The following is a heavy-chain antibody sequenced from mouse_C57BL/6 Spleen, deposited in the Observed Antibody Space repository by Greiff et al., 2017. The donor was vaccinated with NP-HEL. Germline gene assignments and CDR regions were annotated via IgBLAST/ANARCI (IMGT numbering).Heavy chain of an antibody. Sequence: QVQLQQPGAELVKPGASVKLSCKASGYTFTSYWMQWVKQRHGQGLEWIGEIDPSDSYTNYNQKFKGKATLTVDTSSSTAYMQLSSLTSEDSAVYYCARVGTTVVIDYWGQGTTLTVSS. V-gene: IGHV1-50*01. D-gene: IGHD1-1*01. J-gene: IGHJ2*01. CDR3: ARVGTTVVIDY. CDR2: IDPSDSYT. CDR1: GYTFTSYW.